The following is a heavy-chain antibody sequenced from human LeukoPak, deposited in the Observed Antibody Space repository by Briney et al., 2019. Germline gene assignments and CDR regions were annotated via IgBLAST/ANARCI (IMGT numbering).Heavy chain of an antibody. CDR1: GGSFSGYY. CDR3: ARSPVSGAAFDI. V-gene: IGHV4-34*01. D-gene: IGHD1-26*01. Sequence: SETLSLTCAVYGGSFSGYYWSWIRRPPGKGLEWIGEINHSGSTNYNPSLKSRVTISVDTSKNQFSLKLSSVTAADTAVYYCARSPVSGAAFDIWGQGTMVTVSS. J-gene: IGHJ3*02. CDR2: INHSGST.